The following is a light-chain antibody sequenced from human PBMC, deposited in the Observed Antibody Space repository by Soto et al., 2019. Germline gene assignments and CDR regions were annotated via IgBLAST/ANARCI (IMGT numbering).Light chain of an antibody. J-gene: IGLJ1*01. Sequence: QSALTQPPSASGSPGQSVTISCTGTSSDVGGYNFVSWYQQYPGKVPKLIIYEVNKLPSGVPDRVSGSKSGNTASLTVSGLQADDEADYYCTSYAGGNNVFGTGTKLTVL. CDR3: TSYAGGNNV. CDR1: SSDVGGYNF. V-gene: IGLV2-8*01. CDR2: EVN.